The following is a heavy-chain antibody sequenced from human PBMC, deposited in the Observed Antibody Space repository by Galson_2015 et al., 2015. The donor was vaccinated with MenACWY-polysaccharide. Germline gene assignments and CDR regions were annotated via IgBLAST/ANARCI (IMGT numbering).Heavy chain of an antibody. CDR2: IGATGGDT. V-gene: IGHV3-23*01. D-gene: IGHD7-27*01. CDR1: GFTFNRFS. CDR3: ARDRITGDSRWERDY. Sequence: SLRLSCAASGFTFNRFSMNWVRQAPMKGLEWVSGIGATGGDTHYADPVKGRFSISRDNSKNTLFLQMNSLRAEDTAIYYCARDRITGDSRWERDYWGQAILDTVSA. J-gene: IGHJ4*02.